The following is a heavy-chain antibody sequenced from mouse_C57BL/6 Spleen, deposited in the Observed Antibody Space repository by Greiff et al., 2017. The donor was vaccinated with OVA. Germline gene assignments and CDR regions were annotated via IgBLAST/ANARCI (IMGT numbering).Heavy chain of an antibody. CDR1: GYAFTNYL. J-gene: IGHJ1*03. CDR3: ATSDYYGSSYWYFEG. CDR2: INPGSGGT. V-gene: IGHV1-54*01. D-gene: IGHD1-1*01. Sequence: QVQLQQSGAELVRPGTSVKVSCKASGYAFTNYLIEWVKQRPGQGLEWIGVINPGSGGTNYNEKFKGKATLTADKSSSTAYMQLSSLTSEDSAVYCGATSDYYGSSYWYFEGWGTGTTVTVAS.